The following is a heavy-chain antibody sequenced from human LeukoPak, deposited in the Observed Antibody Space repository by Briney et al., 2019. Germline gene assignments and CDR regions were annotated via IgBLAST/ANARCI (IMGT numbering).Heavy chain of an antibody. J-gene: IGHJ4*02. CDR3: AFNSSGYKYCFDY. CDR1: GFTFSDYD. Sequence: GGSLRLSCVASGFTFSDYDMNWVRQAPGKGLEWVSAISSSGGSTYYADSVKGRFTISRDNSKNTLYLQMHSLRAEDTAVYYCAFNSSGYKYCFDYWGRGTLVTVS. CDR2: ISSSGGST. D-gene: IGHD3-22*01. V-gene: IGHV3-23*01.